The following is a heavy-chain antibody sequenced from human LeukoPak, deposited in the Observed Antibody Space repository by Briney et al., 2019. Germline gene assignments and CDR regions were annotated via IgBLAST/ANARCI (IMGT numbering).Heavy chain of an antibody. CDR3: ARDPIAVAGGDFQH. D-gene: IGHD6-19*01. Sequence: GGSLRLSCAASGFTFSSYWMSWVRQAPGKGLEWVANIKEDGSEKYYVDSVKGRFTISRDNAKNSLYLQMNSLRAEDTAVYYCARDPIAVAGGDFQHWGQGTLVTVSS. CDR2: IKEDGSEK. V-gene: IGHV3-7*01. J-gene: IGHJ1*01. CDR1: GFTFSSYW.